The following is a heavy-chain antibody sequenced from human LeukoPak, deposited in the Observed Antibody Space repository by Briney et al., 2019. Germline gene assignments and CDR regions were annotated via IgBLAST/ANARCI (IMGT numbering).Heavy chain of an antibody. V-gene: IGHV1-2*02. Sequence: ASVKVSRKASGYTSTGYYMHWVRQAPRQGLAWMGWINHNSCGTNYAQNVQSSVTMTRDKCISTAYMELSRLRSDDTAVYYCARAVASEDYDILTGQNHFDYWGQGTLVTVSS. CDR1: GYTSTGYY. CDR2: INHNSCGT. D-gene: IGHD3-9*01. J-gene: IGHJ4*02. CDR3: ARAVASEDYDILTGQNHFDY.